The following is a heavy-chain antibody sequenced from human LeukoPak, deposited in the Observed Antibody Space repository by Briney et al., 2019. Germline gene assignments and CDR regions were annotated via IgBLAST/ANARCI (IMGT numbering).Heavy chain of an antibody. V-gene: IGHV3-23*01. D-gene: IGHD6-13*01. CDR3: ARDSSSWYPHFDY. CDR1: GFTFSSYA. Sequence: GGSLRLSCAASGFTFSSYATSWVRQAPGKGLEWVSAISGSGGSTYYADSVKGRFTISRDNSKNTLYLQMNSLRAEDTAVYYCARDSSSWYPHFDYWGQGTLVTVSS. CDR2: ISGSGGST. J-gene: IGHJ4*02.